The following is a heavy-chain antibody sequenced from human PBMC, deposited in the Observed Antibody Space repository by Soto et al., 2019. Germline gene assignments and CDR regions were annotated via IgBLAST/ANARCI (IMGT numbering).Heavy chain of an antibody. Sequence: GESLKISCKGSGYSFTSYWISWVRQMPGKGLEWMGRIDPSDSYTNYSPSFQGHVTISADKSISTAYLQWSSLKASDTAMYYCARHPTPMYSSSWYRYFQHWGQGTLVTVSS. CDR3: ARHPTPMYSSSWYRYFQH. D-gene: IGHD6-13*01. V-gene: IGHV5-10-1*01. CDR1: GYSFTSYW. J-gene: IGHJ1*01. CDR2: IDPSDSYT.